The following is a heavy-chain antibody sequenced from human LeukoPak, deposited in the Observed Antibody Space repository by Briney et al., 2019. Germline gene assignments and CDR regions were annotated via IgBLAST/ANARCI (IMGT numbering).Heavy chain of an antibody. V-gene: IGHV3-66*01. Sequence: GVSLRLSCAASEFSVGSNYMTRVRQAPGKGLEWVSLIYSGGSTYYADSVKGRFTISRDNSKNTLYLQMNSLRAEDTAVYYCAKDQEELLTYFDYWGQGTLVTVSS. CDR3: AKDQEELLTYFDY. CDR2: IYSGGST. J-gene: IGHJ4*02. D-gene: IGHD1-26*01. CDR1: EFSVGSNY.